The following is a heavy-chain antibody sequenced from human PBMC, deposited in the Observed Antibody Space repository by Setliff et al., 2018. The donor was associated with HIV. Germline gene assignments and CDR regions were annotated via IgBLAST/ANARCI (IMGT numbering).Heavy chain of an antibody. CDR1: GGSISTSY. CDR2: IYISGTT. D-gene: IGHD2-15*01. J-gene: IGHJ3*02. CDR3: AREHCSGGSCNGFDI. V-gene: IGHV4-4*09. Sequence: SETLSPTCTVSGGSISTSYWNWIRQPPGKGLEWIAYIYISGTTNYNPSLKSRVTISLDTSRNQFSLKLGSVTAADTAMYYCAREHCSGGSCNGFDIWGQGTMVTVSS.